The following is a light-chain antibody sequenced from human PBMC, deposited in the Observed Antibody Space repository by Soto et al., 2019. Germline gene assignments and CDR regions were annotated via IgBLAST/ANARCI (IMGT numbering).Light chain of an antibody. CDR2: GIS. CDR1: SSNIGAGYD. V-gene: IGLV1-40*01. J-gene: IGLJ2*01. CDR3: QSYGSSLNGVL. Sequence: QSVLTQPPSVSGAPGQRVTISCTGGSSNIGAGYDVHWYQQLPGTAPKLLIYGISNRPSGVPDRFSGSRSGTSASLAITGLQAEDEADYYCQSYGSSLNGVLFGGGTKLTVL.